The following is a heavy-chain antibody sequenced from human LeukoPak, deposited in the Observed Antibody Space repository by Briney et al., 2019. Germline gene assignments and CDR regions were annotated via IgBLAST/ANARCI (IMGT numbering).Heavy chain of an antibody. CDR2: ISWNGDIT. D-gene: IGHD5/OR15-5a*01. CDR1: GFSFSSYS. V-gene: IGHV3-9*03. J-gene: IGHJ3*01. Sequence: GGSLRLSCAVSGFSFSSYSMNWVRQAPGKGLEWVSGISWNGDITAYADSVKGRFTISRDNAKNALYLEMNSLRTEDVALYYCAKDVTPSVGHDAFDLWGQGTMVTVSS. CDR3: AKDVTPSVGHDAFDL.